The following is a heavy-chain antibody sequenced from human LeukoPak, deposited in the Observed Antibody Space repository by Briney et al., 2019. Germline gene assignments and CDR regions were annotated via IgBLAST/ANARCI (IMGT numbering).Heavy chain of an antibody. CDR1: GGSMSDFY. V-gene: IGHV4-4*07. D-gene: IGHD1-20*01. J-gene: IGHJ4*02. CDR3: TKGSSYNWNLFDH. Sequence: SETLSLTCTVSGGSMSDFYWSWIRQPAGKGLEGIGRISASGTTDYKPSLKRRHTMSVDTSKNQVSLRLSCVTAADTAMYYCTKGSSYNWNLFDHWGQGALVTVSS. CDR2: ISASGTT.